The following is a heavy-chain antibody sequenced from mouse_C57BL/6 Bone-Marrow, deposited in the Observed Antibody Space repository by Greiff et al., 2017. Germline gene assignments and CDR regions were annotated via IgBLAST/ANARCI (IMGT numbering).Heavy chain of an antibody. CDR1: GFNIKDYY. CDR2: IDPEDGDT. D-gene: IGHD1-1*01. Sequence: EVKVEESGAELVRPGASVKLSCTASGFNIKDYYMHWVKQRPEQGLEWIGRIDPEDGDTEYAPKFQGKATMTADTSSNTAYLQLSSLTSEDTAVYYCTTAAFYGSSPSYFDYWGQGTTLTVSS. CDR3: TTAAFYGSSPSYFDY. J-gene: IGHJ2*01. V-gene: IGHV14-1*01.